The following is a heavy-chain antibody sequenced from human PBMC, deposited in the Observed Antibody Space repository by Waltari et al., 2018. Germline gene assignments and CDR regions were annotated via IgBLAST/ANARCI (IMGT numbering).Heavy chain of an antibody. CDR2: IDISASYI. J-gene: IGHJ4*02. V-gene: IGHV3-21*01. CDR3: ARDITERLVIFGVVYPTSFDY. CDR1: GFTFGSYT. D-gene: IGHD3-3*01. Sequence: EVQLVESGGGLVKPGGSLRLSCAASGFTFGSYTMNWVRQAPGKGLGWVSSIDISASYIYYADSVKGRFTISRDNAENSLYLQMNSLRAEDTAVYYCARDITERLVIFGVVYPTSFDYWGQGTLVTVSS.